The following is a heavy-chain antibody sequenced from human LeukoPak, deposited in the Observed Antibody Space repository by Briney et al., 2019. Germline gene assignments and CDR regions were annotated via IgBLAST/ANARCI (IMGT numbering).Heavy chain of an antibody. CDR2: INSDGSST. Sequence: GGSLRLSCAASGFTFSSYWMHWVRQAPGKGLVWVSRINSDGSSTSYADSVKGRFTISRDNAKNSLYLQMNSLRAEDTALYYCAKDACGSTSCSFDYWGQGTLVTVFS. CDR1: GFTFSSYW. J-gene: IGHJ4*02. D-gene: IGHD2-2*01. CDR3: AKDACGSTSCSFDY. V-gene: IGHV3-74*01.